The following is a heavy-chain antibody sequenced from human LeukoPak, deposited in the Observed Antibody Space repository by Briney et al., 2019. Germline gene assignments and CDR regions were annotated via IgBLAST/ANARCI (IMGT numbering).Heavy chain of an antibody. CDR1: GYTFTSYA. V-gene: IGHV1-3*01. Sequence: ASVKVPCKASGYTFTSYAMHWVRQAPGQRLEWMGWINAGNGNTKYSQKFQGRVTITRDTSASTAYMELSSLRSEDTAVYYCHGSGSPSDAFDIWGQGTMVTVSS. CDR2: INAGNGNT. CDR3: HGSGSPSDAFDI. D-gene: IGHD3-10*01. J-gene: IGHJ3*02.